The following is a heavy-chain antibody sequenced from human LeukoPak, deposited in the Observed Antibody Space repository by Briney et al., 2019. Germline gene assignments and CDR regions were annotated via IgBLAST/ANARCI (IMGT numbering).Heavy chain of an antibody. CDR2: MNPNSGNT. V-gene: IGHV1-8*03. D-gene: IGHD2-2*01. CDR3: ASRGSSTSWLEGSLAFDI. CDR1: GYTFTSYD. Sequence: ASVKVSCKASGYTFTSYDINWVRQATGQGLEWMGWMNPNSGNTGYAQKFQGRVTITRNTSISTAYMELSSLRSEDTAVYYCASRGSSTSWLEGSLAFDIWGQGTMVTVSS. J-gene: IGHJ3*02.